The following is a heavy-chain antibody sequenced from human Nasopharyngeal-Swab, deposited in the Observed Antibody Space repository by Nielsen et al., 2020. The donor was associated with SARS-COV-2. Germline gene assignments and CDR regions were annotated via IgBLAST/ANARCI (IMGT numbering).Heavy chain of an antibody. J-gene: IGHJ3*02. D-gene: IGHD5-18*01. V-gene: IGHV6-1*01. CDR1: GDSVSSNSAA. Sequence: SETLSLTCAISGDSVSSNSAAWNWIRQSPSRGLEWLGRTYYRSKWYNDYAVSVKSRITINPDTSKNQFSLQLNSVTPEDTAVYYCARGTKTPGYSYGDAFDIWGQGTMVTVSS. CDR2: TYYRSKWYN. CDR3: ARGTKTPGYSYGDAFDI.